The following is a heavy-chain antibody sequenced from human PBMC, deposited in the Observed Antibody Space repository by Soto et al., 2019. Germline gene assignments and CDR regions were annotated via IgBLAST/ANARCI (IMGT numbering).Heavy chain of an antibody. J-gene: IGHJ4*02. CDR3: AKDRDPRSLWLIDPFDY. D-gene: IGHD5-12*01. Sequence: QVQLVESGGGVVQPGRSLRVSCAASGFTFSIYAMHWVRQAPGTGLEWVAVISYDGTKTYYADSVKGRFTISRDNSKNTVYLQINSLRDEDTAVYNCAKDRDPRSLWLIDPFDYWGQGTLVTVSP. CDR2: ISYDGTKT. V-gene: IGHV3-30*18. CDR1: GFTFSIYA.